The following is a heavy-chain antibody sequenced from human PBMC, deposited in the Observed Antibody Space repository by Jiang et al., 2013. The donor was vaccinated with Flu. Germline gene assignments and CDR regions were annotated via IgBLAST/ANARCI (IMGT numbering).Heavy chain of an antibody. CDR1: GFSLSTSGVG. J-gene: IGHJ4*02. CDR2: IYWNDDK. V-gene: IGHV2-5*01. D-gene: IGHD3-10*01. CDR3: AHRGDSGDFDY. Sequence: KPTQTLTLTCTFSGFSLSTSGVGVGWIRQPPGKALEWLALIYWNDDKRYSPSLKSRLTITKDTSKNQVVLTMTNMDPVDTATYYCAHRGDSGDFDYWGQGTLVTVSS.